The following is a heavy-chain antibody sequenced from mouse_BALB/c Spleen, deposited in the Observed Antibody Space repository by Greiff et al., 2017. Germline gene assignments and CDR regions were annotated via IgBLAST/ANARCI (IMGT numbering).Heavy chain of an antibody. J-gene: IGHJ4*01. D-gene: IGHD1-1*01. V-gene: IGHV1-9*01. CDR1: GYTFSSYW. CDR2: ILPGSGST. Sequence: VQLQQSGAELMKPGASVKISCKATGYTFSSYWIEWVKQRPGHGLEWIGEILPGSGSTNYNEKFKGKATFTADTSSNTAYMQLSSLTSEDSAVYYCAREGYYGSSFRNAMDYWGQGTSVTVSS. CDR3: AREGYYGSSFRNAMDY.